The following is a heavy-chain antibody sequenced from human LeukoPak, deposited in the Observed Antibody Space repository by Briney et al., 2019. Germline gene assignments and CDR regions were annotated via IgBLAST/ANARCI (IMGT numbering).Heavy chain of an antibody. D-gene: IGHD1-26*01. CDR2: ISSNGGST. J-gene: IGHJ3*02. V-gene: IGHV3-64D*06. Sequence: GGSLRLSCSASGFTFTSYVMHWVRQAPGKGLEYVSTISSNGGSTYYADSVKGRFTISRDNSKNTLYLQMSSLRVEDTAVYYCVKSIVGATTGRRAFDIWGQGTMVTVSS. CDR1: GFTFTSYV. CDR3: VKSIVGATTGRRAFDI.